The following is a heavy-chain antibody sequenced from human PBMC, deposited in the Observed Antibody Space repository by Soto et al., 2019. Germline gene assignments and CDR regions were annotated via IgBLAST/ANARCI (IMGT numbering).Heavy chain of an antibody. J-gene: IGHJ4*02. CDR2: IWYDGSNK. Sequence: QVQLVESGGGVVQPGRSLRLSCAASGFTFSSYGMHWVRQAPGKGLGWVAVIWYDGSNKYYADSVKGRFTISRDNSKNTLYLQMNSLRAEDTTVYYCARDYGGSYDLDYWGQGTLVTVSS. D-gene: IGHD1-26*01. V-gene: IGHV3-33*01. CDR1: GFTFSSYG. CDR3: ARDYGGSYDLDY.